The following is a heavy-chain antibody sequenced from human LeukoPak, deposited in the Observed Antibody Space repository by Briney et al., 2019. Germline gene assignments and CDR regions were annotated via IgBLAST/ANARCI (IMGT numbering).Heavy chain of an antibody. D-gene: IGHD6-13*01. Sequence: SETLSLTCTVSGYSISSGYYWGWIRQPPGEGLEGSGEINHGGSTNYNPSLKKRVTISVDTSPHQFCLRLRSVTGADTAVYYCARGRYVTTRGGAAAGFLAYWGQGPLVTVS. J-gene: IGHJ4*02. CDR2: INHGGST. CDR3: ARGRYVTTRGGAAAGFLAY. CDR1: GYSISSGYY. V-gene: IGHV4-38-2*02.